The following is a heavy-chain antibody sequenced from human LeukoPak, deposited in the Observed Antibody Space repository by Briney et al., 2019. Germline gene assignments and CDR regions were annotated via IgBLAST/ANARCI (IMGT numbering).Heavy chain of an antibody. CDR3: ARGRYSGTTYYFDY. CDR2: IKKDGSET. V-gene: IGHV3-7*03. J-gene: IGHJ4*02. Sequence: GGSLRLSCAASGFIFSTSWMSWVRQVPGKGPEWVANIKKDGSETYYVDSVKGRFTISRDNAKNSLYLQMNSLRAEDTAMYYCARGRYSGTTYYFDYWGQGTLVTVSS. D-gene: IGHD5-12*01. CDR1: GFIFSTSW.